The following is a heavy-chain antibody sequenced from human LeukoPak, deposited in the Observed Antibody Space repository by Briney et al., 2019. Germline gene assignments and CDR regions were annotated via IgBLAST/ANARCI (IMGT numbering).Heavy chain of an antibody. CDR3: ARRYCSITSCLFQFDP. V-gene: IGHV5-51*01. CDR2: IYPDDSDT. J-gene: IGHJ5*02. Sequence: GESLKISCKGSGYSFTNHWIGWVRQMPGKGLELMGIIYPDDSDTRYSPSFQGQVTISADKSINTAYLQWSSLKASDTAMYYCARRYCSITSCLFQFDPCGLGTLVTVSS. CDR1: GYSFTNHW. D-gene: IGHD2-2*01.